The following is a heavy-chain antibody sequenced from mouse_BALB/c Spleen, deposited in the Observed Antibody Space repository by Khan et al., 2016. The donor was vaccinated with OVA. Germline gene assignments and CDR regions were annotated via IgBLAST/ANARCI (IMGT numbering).Heavy chain of an antibody. CDR3: ARSGYGSLAY. V-gene: IGHV1-7*01. J-gene: IGHJ3*01. Sequence: QVQLQQSGAELAKPGASVKMSCKASGYMFTSYWMNWVKQRPGQGLEWIGYINPSSGYTEYNQKFKDKATLTVDKSSSTAYMQLSSLTSEDSAVYYCARSGYGSLAYWGQGTLVTVSA. CDR2: INPSSGYT. D-gene: IGHD1-1*01. CDR1: GYMFTSYW.